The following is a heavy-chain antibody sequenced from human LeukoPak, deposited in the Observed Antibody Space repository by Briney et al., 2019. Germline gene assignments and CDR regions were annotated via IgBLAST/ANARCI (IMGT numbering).Heavy chain of an antibody. D-gene: IGHD4-17*01. CDR3: ARDRDYGDRNFDY. V-gene: IGHV1-69*13. Sequence: SVKVSCKASGGTFSSYAISWVRQAPGQGLEWMGGIIPIFGTANYAQKFQGSVTITADESTSTAYMELSSLRSEDTAVYYCARDRDYGDRNFDYWGQGTLVTVSS. CDR2: IIPIFGTA. CDR1: GGTFSSYA. J-gene: IGHJ4*02.